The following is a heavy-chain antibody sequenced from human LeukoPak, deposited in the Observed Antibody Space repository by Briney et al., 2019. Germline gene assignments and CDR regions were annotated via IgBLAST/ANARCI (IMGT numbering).Heavy chain of an antibody. CDR1: GFTFSGYS. D-gene: IGHD2-15*01. V-gene: IGHV3-48*01. Sequence: GGSLKLSCAASGFTFSGYSMNWVRQAPGKGLEWVSYISSTSGTIYYADSVKGRFTISRDNAKNSLYLQMNSLRAEDTAVYYCARDGYCSGGSCYTHYFDYWGQGTLVTVSS. CDR3: ARDGYCSGGSCYTHYFDY. CDR2: ISSTSGTI. J-gene: IGHJ4*02.